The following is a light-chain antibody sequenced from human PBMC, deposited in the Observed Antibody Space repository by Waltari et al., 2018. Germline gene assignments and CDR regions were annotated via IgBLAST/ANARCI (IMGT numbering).Light chain of an antibody. Sequence: EIVMTPSPASLAVCLVERATINFKPSQSILYTSRNKNYLAWYQQNPGQPPKLLIYGASTREAGVPDRVSGSGSGTDFNLTISSLQAEDVAVYYCQQYHSPPWTFGQGTKVEIK. CDR1: QSILYTSRNKNY. V-gene: IGKV4-1*01. J-gene: IGKJ1*01. CDR3: QQYHSPPWT. CDR2: GAS.